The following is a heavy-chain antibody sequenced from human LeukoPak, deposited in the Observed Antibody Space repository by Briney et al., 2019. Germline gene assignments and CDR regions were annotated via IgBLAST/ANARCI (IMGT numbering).Heavy chain of an antibody. J-gene: IGHJ4*02. V-gene: IGHV4-39*01. CDR2: IYNSGST. Sequence: SETLSLTCTVSGGSISSNNYYWGWIRQPPGKGLEWIGSIYNSGSTYYNPSLKSRVTISVDTSKNQFALKLSSVTAADTAVYYCARDRSSYFDYWGQGTLVTISS. CDR1: GGSISSNNYY. D-gene: IGHD1-14*01. CDR3: ARDRSSYFDY.